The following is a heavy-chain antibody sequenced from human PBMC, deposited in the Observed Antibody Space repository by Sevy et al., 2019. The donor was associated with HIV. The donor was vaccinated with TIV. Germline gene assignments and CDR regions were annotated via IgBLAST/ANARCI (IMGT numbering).Heavy chain of an antibody. CDR2: IYAGST. D-gene: IGHD2-15*01. Sequence: SETLSLTCSVSGGSISDYYWSWIRQPAGKGLEWIGRIYAGSTNYNPSLKSRVTMSADTSKNQFSLKLSAVNAADTAVYYCARATERSLRWPTDGFDIWGQGTVVTVSS. CDR1: GGSISDYY. V-gene: IGHV4-4*07. CDR3: ARATERSLRWPTDGFDI. J-gene: IGHJ3*02.